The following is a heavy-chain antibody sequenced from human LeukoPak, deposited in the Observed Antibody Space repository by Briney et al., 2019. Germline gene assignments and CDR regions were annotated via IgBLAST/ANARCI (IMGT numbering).Heavy chain of an antibody. CDR1: GFTVTSNY. CDR3: AIGGVIWRMDV. J-gene: IGHJ6*02. CDR2: VYPGGFT. Sequence: PGGSLRLSCAVSGFTVTSNYMSWVRQAPGKGLEWVSVVYPGGFTYHADSVKGRFTISRDTSKNTVYLQMNSLRAEDTVVYYCAIGGVIWRMDVWGQGTTVTVSS. D-gene: IGHD2/OR15-2a*01. V-gene: IGHV3-66*01.